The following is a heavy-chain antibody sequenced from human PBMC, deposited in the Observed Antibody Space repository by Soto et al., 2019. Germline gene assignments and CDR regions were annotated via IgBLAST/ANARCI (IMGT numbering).Heavy chain of an antibody. CDR2: INTGGSPA. CDR1: GCAPWHKY. D-gene: IGHD1-26*01. CDR3: ATGGIYYAT. V-gene: IGHV3-11*01. J-gene: IGHJ5*02. Sequence: GGSLRLPCTVSGCAPWHKYVTWIRQAPGKGLAWLSYINTGGSPAYYADSVKGRFTISTDIAKKSLYLQMDSLRADDTGVYYCATGGIYYATWRQGPLVTVSS.